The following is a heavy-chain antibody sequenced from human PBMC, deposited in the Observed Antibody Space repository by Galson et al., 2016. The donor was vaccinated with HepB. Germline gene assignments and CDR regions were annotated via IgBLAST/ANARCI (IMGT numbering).Heavy chain of an antibody. D-gene: IGHD6-13*01. V-gene: IGHV5-10-1*01. CDR1: GYSFTNYW. CDR3: ARQGYYYYYMDV. CDR2: IDPSESHT. J-gene: IGHJ6*03. Sequence: QSGAEVKKPGESLRISCQGSGYSFTNYWITWVRQMPGKGLEWMGRIDPSESHTNYSPSFQGHVTISADKSISTAYLPWSSLKASDSAIYYCARQGYYYYYMDVWGKGTTVTVSS.